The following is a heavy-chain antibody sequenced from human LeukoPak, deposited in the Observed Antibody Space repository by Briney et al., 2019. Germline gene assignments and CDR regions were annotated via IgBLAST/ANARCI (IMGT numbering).Heavy chain of an antibody. CDR2: ISYDGSNE. V-gene: IGHV3-30*18. J-gene: IGHJ4*02. D-gene: IGHD2-2*01. CDR3: AKDGFCSSTSCYPNHFDY. CDR1: GFTFSRFG. Sequence: GGSLRLSCAASGFTFSRFGMHWVRQAPGKGLEWGALISYDGSNEYYEDSVKGRFTISRDNSKNTLYLQMTSLRAEDTAVYYCAKDGFCSSTSCYPNHFDYWGQGTLVTVSS.